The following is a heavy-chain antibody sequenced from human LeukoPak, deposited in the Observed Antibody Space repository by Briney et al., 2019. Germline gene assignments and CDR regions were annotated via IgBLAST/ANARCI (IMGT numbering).Heavy chain of an antibody. J-gene: IGHJ4*02. D-gene: IGHD3-10*01. CDR2: INPSGGST. CDR3: ARDRFTMVRGATPLYY. V-gene: IGHV1-46*01. CDR1: GYTFTSYY. Sequence: ASVKVSCKASGYTFTSYYMHWVRQAPGQGLEWMGIINPSGGSTSYAQKFQGRVTMTRDTSTSTVYMELSSLRSEDTAVYYCARDRFTMVRGATPLYYWDQGNLVTVSS.